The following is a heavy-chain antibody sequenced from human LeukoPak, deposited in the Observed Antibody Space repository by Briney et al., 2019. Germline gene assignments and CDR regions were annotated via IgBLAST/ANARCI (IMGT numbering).Heavy chain of an antibody. CDR2: INHSGST. Sequence: RPSETLSLTCTVSGGSISSSSYYWGWIRQPPGKGLEWIGEINHSGSTNYNPSLKSRVTISVDTSKNQFSLRLSSVTAADTAVYYCASFGGPSLVRGDFDYWGQGTLVTVSS. V-gene: IGHV4-39*07. CDR3: ASFGGPSLVRGDFDY. J-gene: IGHJ4*02. D-gene: IGHD3-10*01. CDR1: GGSISSSSYY.